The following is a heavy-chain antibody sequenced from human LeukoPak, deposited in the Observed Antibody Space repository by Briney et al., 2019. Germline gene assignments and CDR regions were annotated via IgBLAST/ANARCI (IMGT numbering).Heavy chain of an antibody. Sequence: PSETLSLTCTVSGVSFSSYYWSWIRQPPGKGLEWIGYIYYSGSTNYNPSLKSRVTISVDTSKTQFSLKLSSVTAADTAMYYCARVGGIAAAGTVFDYWGQGTLVTVSS. V-gene: IGHV4-59*01. D-gene: IGHD6-13*01. CDR3: ARVGGIAAAGTVFDY. J-gene: IGHJ4*02. CDR2: IYYSGST. CDR1: GVSFSSYY.